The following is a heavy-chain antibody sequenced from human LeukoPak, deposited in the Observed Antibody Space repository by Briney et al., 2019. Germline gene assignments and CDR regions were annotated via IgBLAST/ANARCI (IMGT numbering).Heavy chain of an antibody. D-gene: IGHD6-19*01. CDR1: GGSFSGYY. Sequence: SETLSLTCAVYGGSFSGYYWSWIRLPPGKGLEWIGEINHSGSTNYNPSLKSRVTISVDTSKNQFSLKLSSVTAADTAVYYCARGRIAVAGFGYWGQGTLVTVSS. J-gene: IGHJ4*02. CDR2: INHSGST. V-gene: IGHV4-34*01. CDR3: ARGRIAVAGFGY.